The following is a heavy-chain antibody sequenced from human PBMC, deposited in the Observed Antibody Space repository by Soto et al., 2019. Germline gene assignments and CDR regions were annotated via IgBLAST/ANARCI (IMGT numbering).Heavy chain of an antibody. V-gene: IGHV4-59*01. CDR3: AGTLAVADLPHGGLWWFDP. J-gene: IGHJ5*02. D-gene: IGHD6-19*01. Sequence: SETLSLTCTVSCGSISSYYWSWIRQPPGKGLEWIGYIYYSGSTNYNPSLKSRVTISVDTSKNQFSLKLSSVTAADTAVYYCAGTLAVADLPHGGLWWFDPWGQGTLVTVSS. CDR2: IYYSGST. CDR1: CGSISSYY.